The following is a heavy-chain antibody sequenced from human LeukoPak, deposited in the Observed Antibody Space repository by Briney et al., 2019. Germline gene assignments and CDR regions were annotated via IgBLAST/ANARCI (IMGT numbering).Heavy chain of an antibody. Sequence: ASVKVSCKASGYTFTSYDINWVRQATGQGLEWMGWMNPNSGNTGYAQKFQGRVTITRNTSISTAYMELSSLRSEDTAVYYCARGGTDYYYYYMDVWGKGTTVTVSS. D-gene: IGHD1-14*01. CDR2: MNPNSGNT. CDR1: GYTFTSYD. V-gene: IGHV1-8*03. J-gene: IGHJ6*03. CDR3: ARGGTDYYYYYMDV.